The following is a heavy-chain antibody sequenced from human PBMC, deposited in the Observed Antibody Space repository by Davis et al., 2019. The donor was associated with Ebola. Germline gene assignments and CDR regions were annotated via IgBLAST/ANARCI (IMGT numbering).Heavy chain of an antibody. V-gene: IGHV4-59*01. D-gene: IGHD2-15*01. CDR3: ARETRGWWFDP. J-gene: IGHJ5*02. CDR2: IYYSGST. CDR1: GGSISSYY. Sequence: MPSETLSLTCTVSGGSISSYYWSWIRQPPGKGLEWIGYIYYSGSTNYNPSLKSRVTISVDTSKNQFSLKLSSVTAADTAVYYCARETRGWWFDPWDQGTLVTVSS.